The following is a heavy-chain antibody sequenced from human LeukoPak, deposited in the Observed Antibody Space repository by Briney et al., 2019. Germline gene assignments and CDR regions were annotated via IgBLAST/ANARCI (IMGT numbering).Heavy chain of an antibody. J-gene: IGHJ4*02. CDR2: IFPGDSDT. CDR3: ARRSTYGSGTNYLFDY. CDR1: GYSFPIYW. D-gene: IGHD3-10*01. V-gene: IGHV5-51*01. Sequence: HGEPLKISGKGPGYSFPIYWCAWVGPLPGKGLNWMGIIFPGDSDTRYTPSSHGQLTISADKSISTAYLQWSSLKQSDTAVYYCARRSTYGSGTNYLFDYWGQGTLVTVSS.